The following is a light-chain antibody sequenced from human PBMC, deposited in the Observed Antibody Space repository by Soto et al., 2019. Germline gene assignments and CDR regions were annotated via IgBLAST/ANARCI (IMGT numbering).Light chain of an antibody. Sequence: EIVMTQSPATLSVSPGERPTLSCSASQSVSGKLAWYQQKPGQAPRLVIYDVSTRATGIPARFSGSGSGTEFTLTISSLEPEDFAVYYCQQRSNWPPRITFGQGTRLEI. CDR1: QSVSGK. CDR2: DVS. CDR3: QQRSNWPPRIT. J-gene: IGKJ5*01. V-gene: IGKV3-15*01.